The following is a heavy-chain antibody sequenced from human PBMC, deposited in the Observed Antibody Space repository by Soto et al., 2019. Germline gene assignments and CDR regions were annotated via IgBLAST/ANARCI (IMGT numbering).Heavy chain of an antibody. Sequence: QVQLVQSGAEVKKPGSSVKVSCKASGGTFSSHGFNWVRQAAGQGLEWIGGSIPLFGITNHTQKFQDRVTISADTSTPTPYIELSGLMSHYTAVYYSATDRRYGLVNWGQGTLITVSS. D-gene: IGHD3-9*01. J-gene: IGHJ4*02. CDR3: ATDRRYGLVN. CDR1: GGTFSSHG. CDR2: SIPLFGIT. V-gene: IGHV1-69*14.